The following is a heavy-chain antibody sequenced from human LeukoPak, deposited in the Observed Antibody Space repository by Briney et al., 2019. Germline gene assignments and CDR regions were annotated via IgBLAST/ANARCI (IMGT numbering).Heavy chain of an antibody. CDR1: GFTLSTYT. CDR3: ARAPYTSGWYFAFDY. CDR2: ISYEGSKQ. D-gene: IGHD6-19*01. J-gene: IGHJ4*02. V-gene: IGHV3-30-3*01. Sequence: PGGSLRLSCAASGFTLSTYTMHWVRQAPGKGLEWVALISYEGSKQNYADSVKGRFTISRDNSQNTLYLEMNSLRTEDTAVYYCARAPYTSGWYFAFDYWGQGTLVTVSS.